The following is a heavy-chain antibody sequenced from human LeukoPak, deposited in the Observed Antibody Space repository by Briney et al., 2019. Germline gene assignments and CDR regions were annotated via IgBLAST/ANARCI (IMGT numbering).Heavy chain of an antibody. CDR1: GGSINSNY. Sequence: PSETLSFTCTVSGGSINSNYWSWIRQPPGKGLEWIGYIYYSGSTKYNPSLKSRVTISVDRSKNQFSLKLSSVTAADTAVYYCATLIGYSNWFDPWGQGTLVTVSS. D-gene: IGHD1-26*01. CDR3: ATLIGYSNWFDP. CDR2: IYYSGST. J-gene: IGHJ5*02. V-gene: IGHV4-59*01.